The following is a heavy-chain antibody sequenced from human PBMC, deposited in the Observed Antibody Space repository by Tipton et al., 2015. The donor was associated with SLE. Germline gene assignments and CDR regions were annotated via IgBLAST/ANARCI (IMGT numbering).Heavy chain of an antibody. CDR2: INHSGST. D-gene: IGHD3-22*01. V-gene: IGHV4-34*01. CDR3: ARGLSNYYDSRVNRGRYFDY. Sequence: TLSLTCAVYGGSFSGYYWSWIRQPPGKGLEWIGEINHSGSTNYNPSLKSRVTISVDTSKNQFSLKLSPVTAADTAVYYCARGLSNYYDSRVNRGRYFDYWGQGTLVTVSS. CDR1: GGSFSGYY. J-gene: IGHJ4*02.